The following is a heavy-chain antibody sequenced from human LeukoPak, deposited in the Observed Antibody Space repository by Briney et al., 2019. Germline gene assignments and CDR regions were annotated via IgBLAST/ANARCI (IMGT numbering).Heavy chain of an antibody. J-gene: IGHJ4*02. D-gene: IGHD3-3*01. CDR2: ISSSSSYI. V-gene: IGHV3-21*01. CDR3: ARASGSGYYDY. CDR1: GFTFSSYS. Sequence: GGSLRLSCAASGFTFSSYSMNWVRQAPGKGLEWVSFISSSSSYIYYADSVKGRFTISRDNAKNSLYLQMNSLRAEDTAVYYCARASGSGYYDYWGQGTLVTVSS.